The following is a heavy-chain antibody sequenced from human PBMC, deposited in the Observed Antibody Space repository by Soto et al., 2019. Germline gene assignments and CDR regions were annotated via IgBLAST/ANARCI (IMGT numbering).Heavy chain of an antibody. J-gene: IGHJ4*02. Sequence: QVQLQESGPGLVKPSQTLSLTCTVSGTTISSGDHYWSWIRQAPGKGLEWIGYMYYTGKTYYNTSLQSRVSLSMDTSKNQFSLKMTSVTAASTAMYFCARVYGRGDYFDFWGRGTLVSVSS. CDR2: MYYTGKT. CDR3: ARVYGRGDYFDF. CDR1: GTTISSGDHY. V-gene: IGHV4-30-4*01. D-gene: IGHD1-26*01.